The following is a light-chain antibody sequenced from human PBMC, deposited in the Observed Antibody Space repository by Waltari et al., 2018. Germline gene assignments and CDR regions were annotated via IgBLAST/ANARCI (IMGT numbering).Light chain of an antibody. J-gene: IGLJ3*02. CDR1: NIGSKS. CDR2: HDK. Sequence: SFVLTQPPSVSVAPGKTAMITCGGNNIGSKSVHWHQQKPGQAPVLVIYHDKDRPSGIPERFSGSNSENTATLTISRVEAGDEADYFCQLWDSNSDHWVFGGGTKLTVL. CDR3: QLWDSNSDHWV. V-gene: IGLV3-21*04.